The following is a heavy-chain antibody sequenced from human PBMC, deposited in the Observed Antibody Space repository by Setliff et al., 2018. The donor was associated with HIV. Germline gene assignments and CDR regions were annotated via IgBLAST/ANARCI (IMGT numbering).Heavy chain of an antibody. V-gene: IGHV1-8*03. CDR1: GYIFTSYD. CDR2: MNPNSGNT. J-gene: IGHJ6*03. CDR3: ARGYLISGTQKSYYMDV. D-gene: IGHD1-26*01. Sequence: ASVKVSCKASGYIFTSYDINWVRQATGQGLEWMGWMNPNSGNTGYAQKLQGRVTITRNTSINTAYMELSSLRSEDTAVYYCARGYLISGTQKSYYMDVWGQGTMVTVS.